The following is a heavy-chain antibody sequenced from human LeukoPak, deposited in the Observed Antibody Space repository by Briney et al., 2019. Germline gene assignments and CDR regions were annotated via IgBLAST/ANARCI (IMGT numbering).Heavy chain of an antibody. D-gene: IGHD2/OR15-2a*01. CDR3: ARHKEVGDYYYFDY. J-gene: IGHJ4*02. V-gene: IGHV1-46*01. CDR1: GYTFTSYY. Sequence: ASVKVTCKASGYTFTSYYMHWVRQAPGQGLEWMGIINPSGGSTSYTQKFQGRVTMTRDTSTTTVYMELSSLRSQDTAVYYCARHKEVGDYYYFDYWGQGTLVTVSS. CDR2: INPSGGST.